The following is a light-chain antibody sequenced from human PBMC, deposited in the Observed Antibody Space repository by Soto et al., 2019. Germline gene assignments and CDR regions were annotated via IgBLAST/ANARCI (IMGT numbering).Light chain of an antibody. CDR2: DVT. CDR3: CSYAGSYTLV. V-gene: IGLV2-11*01. Sequence: QSVLTQPRSVSGSPGQSVTISCTGTNSDVGGYNYVSWYQQHPGKAPQLMIYDVTKRPSGVPDRFSGSKSGNTASLTISGLQAEDEADYYCCSYAGSYTLVFGGGTKLTVL. CDR1: NSDVGGYNY. J-gene: IGLJ2*01.